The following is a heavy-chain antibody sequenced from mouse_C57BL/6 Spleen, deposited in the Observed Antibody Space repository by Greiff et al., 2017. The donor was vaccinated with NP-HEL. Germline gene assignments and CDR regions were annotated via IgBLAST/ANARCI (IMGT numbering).Heavy chain of an antibody. J-gene: IGHJ3*01. CDR3: AKWEYNDDGAWFAY. Sequence: VQRVESGPGLVAPSQSLSITCTVSGFSLTSYGVSWVRQPPGKGLEWLGVIWGDGSTNYHSALISRLSISKDNSKSQVFLKLNSLQTEDTATYYCAKWEYNDDGAWFAYWGQGTLVTVSA. CDR2: IWGDGST. D-gene: IGHD2-12*01. CDR1: GFSLTSYG. V-gene: IGHV2-3*01.